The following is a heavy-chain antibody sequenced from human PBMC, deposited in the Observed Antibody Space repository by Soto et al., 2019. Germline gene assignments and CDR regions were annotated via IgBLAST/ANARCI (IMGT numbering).Heavy chain of an antibody. V-gene: IGHV1-2*04. Sequence: ASVKVSCTASGYTFTGYYMHWVRQAPGQGLEWMGWINPNSGGTNYAQKFQGWVTMTRDTSISTAYMELSRLRSDDTAVYYCARSVVPAAKKGVGAFDIWGQGTMVTVSS. CDR1: GYTFTGYY. J-gene: IGHJ3*02. D-gene: IGHD2-2*01. CDR3: ARSVVPAAKKGVGAFDI. CDR2: INPNSGGT.